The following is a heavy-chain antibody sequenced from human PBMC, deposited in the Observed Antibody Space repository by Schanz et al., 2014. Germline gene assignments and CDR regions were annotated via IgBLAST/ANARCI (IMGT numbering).Heavy chain of an antibody. CDR2: ISSSSSTI. D-gene: IGHD3-3*01. V-gene: IGHV3-48*04. J-gene: IGHJ6*02. CDR1: EFSFSSFG. Sequence: EVQLVESGGGLVQPRGSLRLSCAASEFSFSSFGMNWVRQAPGKGLEWVSYISSSSSTIYYADSVKGRFSISRDNGETSVYLQINSLRVEDTAVYYCARFLARYQYYGVDVWGQGTTVTVSS. CDR3: ARFLARYQYYGVDV.